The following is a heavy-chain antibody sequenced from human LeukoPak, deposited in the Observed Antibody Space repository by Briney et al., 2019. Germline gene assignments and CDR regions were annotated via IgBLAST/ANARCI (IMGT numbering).Heavy chain of an antibody. CDR1: GFTVSSNY. CDR2: IYSGGST. D-gene: IGHD5-18*01. V-gene: IGHV3-53*01. Sequence: PGGSLRLSCAASGFTVSSNYMSWVRQAPGKGLEWVSVIYSGGSTYYADSVKGRFTISRDNSKNTLYLQMNSLRAEDTAVYYCARGARGYSYGRYYYYGMDVWGQGTTVTVSS. CDR3: ARGARGYSYGRYYYYGMDV. J-gene: IGHJ6*02.